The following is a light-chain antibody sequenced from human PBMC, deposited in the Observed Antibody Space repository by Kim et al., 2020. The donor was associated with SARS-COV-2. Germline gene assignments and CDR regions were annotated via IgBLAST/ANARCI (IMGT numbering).Light chain of an antibody. V-gene: IGLV3-1*01. CDR3: QAWDSSTYV. J-gene: IGLJ1*01. Sequence: VLPGQTASITCSGDKLGDKYASWYQQKSGQSPVLVIYQDNKRPSGIPERFSGSNSGNTATLTISGTQAMDEADYYCQAWDSSTYVFGPGTKVTVL. CDR2: QDN. CDR1: KLGDKY.